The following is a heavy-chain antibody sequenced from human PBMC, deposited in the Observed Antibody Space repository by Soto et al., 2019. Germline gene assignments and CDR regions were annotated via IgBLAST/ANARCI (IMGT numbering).Heavy chain of an antibody. Sequence: SGPTLVNPTQTLTLTCTFSGFSLSTSGMCVSWIRQPPGKALEWLARIDWDDDKYYSTSLKTRLTISKDTSKNQVVLTMTNMDPVDTATYYCARTNIWYYREQQLVYYYYGMDVWGQGTTVTVSS. CDR3: ARTNIWYYREQQLVYYYYGMDV. CDR2: IDWDDDK. CDR1: GFSLSTSGMC. D-gene: IGHD6-13*01. J-gene: IGHJ6*02. V-gene: IGHV2-70*11.